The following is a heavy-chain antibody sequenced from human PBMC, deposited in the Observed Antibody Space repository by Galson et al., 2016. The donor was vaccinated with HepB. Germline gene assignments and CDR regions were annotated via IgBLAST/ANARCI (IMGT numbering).Heavy chain of an antibody. Sequence: SVKVSCKASGYTFNRYAITWVRQAPGQGLEWMGWISGYNGNTKYAQKLQGRVTMTTDTSTSTAYMELRSLRSDDTAVYYCASSLGYCSGGSCSFDYWGQGTLVTVSS. V-gene: IGHV1-18*01. CDR1: GYTFNRYA. J-gene: IGHJ4*02. CDR3: ASSLGYCSGGSCSFDY. CDR2: ISGYNGNT. D-gene: IGHD2-15*01.